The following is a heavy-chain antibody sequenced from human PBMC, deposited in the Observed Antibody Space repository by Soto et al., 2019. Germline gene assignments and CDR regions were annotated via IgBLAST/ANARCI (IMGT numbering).Heavy chain of an antibody. V-gene: IGHV1-2*02. CDR3: TTLRLDP. CDR2: VNPNTGLT. D-gene: IGHD3-9*01. CDR1: GYTFTALY. Sequence: ASVKVSCKASGYTFTALYMNWVRQAPGQGLEWMGWVNPNTGLTRYAQKFQDRVTMTRDTSINTAYMELRGLTSDDTAVYYCTTLRLDPWGQEPWSPSPQ. J-gene: IGHJ5*02.